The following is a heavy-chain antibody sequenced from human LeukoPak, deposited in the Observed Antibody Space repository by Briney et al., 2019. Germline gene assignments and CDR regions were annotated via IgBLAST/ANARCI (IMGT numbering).Heavy chain of an antibody. D-gene: IGHD6-13*01. CDR2: IRSSGNNI. Sequence: SLTPSCAVSGFTLSVYYVSWISQPAGRGLGWVAYIRSSGNNIYYADPVKGRFTITRDNAKNSLYLQMHSLRAEDTAVYYCARPKYSSSWQIFDYWGQGTLVTASS. V-gene: IGHV3-11*01. J-gene: IGHJ4*02. CDR3: ARPKYSSSWQIFDY. CDR1: GFTLSVYY.